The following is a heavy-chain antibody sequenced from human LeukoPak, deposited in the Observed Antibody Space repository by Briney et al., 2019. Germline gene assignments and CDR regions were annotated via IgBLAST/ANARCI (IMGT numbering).Heavy chain of an antibody. Sequence: GGSLRLSRTASVFTFSNFVMHSVREPPGKGLQWVTEISYDGNKKTYVDSVKGRFTISRDNSKNTLYLQMNSLRDEDTAVYYCARGAQKILSFGEYPSDAFDIWGQGTMVSVSS. D-gene: IGHD3-10*01. CDR1: VFTFSNFV. J-gene: IGHJ3*02. CDR3: ARGAQKILSFGEYPSDAFDI. V-gene: IGHV3-30-3*01. CDR2: ISYDGNKK.